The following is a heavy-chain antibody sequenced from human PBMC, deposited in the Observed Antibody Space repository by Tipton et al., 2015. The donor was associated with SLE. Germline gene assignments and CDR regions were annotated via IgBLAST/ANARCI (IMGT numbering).Heavy chain of an antibody. CDR2: TRHGESSK. V-gene: IGHV3-30*02. D-gene: IGHD6-13*01. CDR3: AKEFRGSVAAAGIFYYYGMDV. Sequence: SLRLSCAASGFNFRTYGMHWVHQAPGKGREWVAFTRHGESSKYYGGPVEGRFTISRDNSKNTLYLQMNSLRSEDTGVYYCAKEFRGSVAAAGIFYYYGMDVWGQGTMVTVSS. J-gene: IGHJ6*02. CDR1: GFNFRTYG.